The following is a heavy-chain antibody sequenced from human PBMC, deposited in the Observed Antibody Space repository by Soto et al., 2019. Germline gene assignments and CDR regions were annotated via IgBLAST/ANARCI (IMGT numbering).Heavy chain of an antibody. CDR2: LSWNSGFS. Sequence: GGSLRLSCGGSGFSFDDYTMHWVRQAPGKGPEWVASLSWNSGFSGYADSVKGRFTISRDNAQSSVHLQMNNLRTEDTALYYCTKGRGTIVVTDAYDIWGHGTMVTVSS. V-gene: IGHV3-9*01. J-gene: IGHJ3*02. CDR3: TKGRGTIVVTDAYDI. D-gene: IGHD3-22*01. CDR1: GFSFDDYT.